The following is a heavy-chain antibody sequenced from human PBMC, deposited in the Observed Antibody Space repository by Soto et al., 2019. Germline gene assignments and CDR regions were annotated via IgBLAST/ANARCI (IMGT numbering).Heavy chain of an antibody. J-gene: IGHJ4*01. CDR3: ARGEQYSGRIFDY. V-gene: IGHV6-1*01. Sequence: SQTLSLTCAITGDSVSSNSAGWSWVRQYPSRGLEWLGRTYYRSKWYYEYAVSVRGRITINPDTSKNQYSLQLNSATPEDTAVYFCARGEQYSGRIFDYWGQGTLVTVSS. D-gene: IGHD1-26*01. CDR2: TYYRSKWYY. CDR1: GDSVSSNSAG.